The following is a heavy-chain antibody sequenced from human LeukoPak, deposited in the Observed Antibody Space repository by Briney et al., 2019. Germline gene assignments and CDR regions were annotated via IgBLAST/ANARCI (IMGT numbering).Heavy chain of an antibody. D-gene: IGHD1-7*01. V-gene: IGHV3-7*01. Sequence: PGGSLRLSCAASGFTFSTYEINWVRQAPGKGLEWVANIKQDGSEKCYVDSVKGRFTISRDNAKNSLYLQMNSLRAEDTAVYYCAREYNWNYIPWFDPWGQGTLVTVSS. J-gene: IGHJ5*02. CDR1: GFTFSTYE. CDR2: IKQDGSEK. CDR3: AREYNWNYIPWFDP.